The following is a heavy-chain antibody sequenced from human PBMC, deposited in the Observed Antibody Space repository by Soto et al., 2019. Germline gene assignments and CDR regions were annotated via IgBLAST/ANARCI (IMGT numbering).Heavy chain of an antibody. Sequence: SVKVSCKASGGTFSSYAISWVRQAPGQGLEWMGGIIPIFGTANYAQKFQGRVTITADESTSTAYMELSSLRSEDTAVYYCARVRVLWFGEGVRNGMDVWGQGTTVTVSS. CDR1: GGTFSSYA. CDR3: ARVRVLWFGEGVRNGMDV. J-gene: IGHJ6*02. V-gene: IGHV1-69*13. CDR2: IIPIFGTA. D-gene: IGHD3-10*01.